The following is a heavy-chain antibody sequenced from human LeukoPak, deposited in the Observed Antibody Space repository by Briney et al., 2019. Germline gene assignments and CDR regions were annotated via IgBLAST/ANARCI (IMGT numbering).Heavy chain of an antibody. CDR1: GFNFSNYA. J-gene: IGHJ4*01. D-gene: IGHD3-10*01. CDR3: GGFGFNDY. V-gene: IGHV3-23*01. CDR2: ISDSGRTT. Sequence: GGSLRLSCAASAFTSGFNFSNYAMSWVRQAPGKGLEWVSAISDSGRTTYYTDSVKCLFTLSRDNSMKNLYLQMNSLRAEDTAVYYCGGFGFNDYWGQGLLVTVSS.